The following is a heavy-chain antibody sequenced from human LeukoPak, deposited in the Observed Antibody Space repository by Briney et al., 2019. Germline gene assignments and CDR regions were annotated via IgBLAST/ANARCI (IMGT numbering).Heavy chain of an antibody. CDR3: ARHPCSSGSCKGGFDY. CDR1: GGSISSYY. CDR2: IYYSGST. Sequence: SETLSLTCIVSGGSISSYYWSWIRQPPGKGLEWIGYIYYSGSTNYNPSLKSRVTISVDTSKNQFSQKLSSVTAADTAVYYCARHPCSSGSCKGGFDYWGQGTLVTVSS. D-gene: IGHD2-15*01. V-gene: IGHV4-59*01. J-gene: IGHJ4*02.